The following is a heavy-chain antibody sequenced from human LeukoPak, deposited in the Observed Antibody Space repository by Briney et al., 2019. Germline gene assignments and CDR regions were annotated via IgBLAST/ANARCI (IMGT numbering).Heavy chain of an antibody. D-gene: IGHD3-22*01. J-gene: IGHJ4*02. CDR1: DYTFTSYG. CDR2: ISAYNGNT. CDR3: ARGTARYYDSSGTDY. V-gene: IGHV1-18*01. Sequence: ASVKVSCKASDYTFTSYGISWVRQAPGQGLEWMGWISAYNGNTNYAQKLQGRVTMTTDTSTSTAYMELRSLRSDDTAVYYCARGTARYYDSSGTDYWGQGTLVTVSS.